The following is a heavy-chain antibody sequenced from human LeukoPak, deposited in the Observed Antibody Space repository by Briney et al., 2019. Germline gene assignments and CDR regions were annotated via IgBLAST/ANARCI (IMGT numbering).Heavy chain of an antibody. CDR1: GGSISSGDYY. CDR2: IYYSGST. D-gene: IGHD4-17*01. J-gene: IGHJ4*02. V-gene: IGHV4-30-4*01. CDR3: ASSYGDARSLDY. Sequence: SETLSLTCIVSGGSISSGDYYWSWIRQPPGKGLEWIGYIYYSGSTYYNPSLKSRVTISVDTSKNQFSLKLSSVTAADTAVYYCASSYGDARSLDYWGQGTLVTVSS.